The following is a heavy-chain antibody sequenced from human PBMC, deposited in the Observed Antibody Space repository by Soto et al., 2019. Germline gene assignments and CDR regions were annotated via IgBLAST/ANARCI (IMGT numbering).Heavy chain of an antibody. Sequence: QVQLVQSGAEVKKPGASVKVSCKASGYIFTSYGIIRVRQAPGEGLEWVGWISNYNGITNYAQKVQGRVTMTTDRSTSTAYMELRSLRSDDTAVYYCAESMGGSGTYVSWGQGTLVTVSS. CDR3: AESMGGSGTYVS. CDR2: ISNYNGIT. J-gene: IGHJ4*02. CDR1: GYIFTSYG. D-gene: IGHD3-10*01. V-gene: IGHV1-18*01.